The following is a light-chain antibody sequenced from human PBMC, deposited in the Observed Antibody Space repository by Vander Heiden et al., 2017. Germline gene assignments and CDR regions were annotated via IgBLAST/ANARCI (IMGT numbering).Light chain of an antibody. CDR1: SSEVGTYVY. CDR2: DVT. CDR3: CSYAGSYTWV. V-gene: IGLV2-11*01. J-gene: IGLJ3*02. Sequence: QSALTQPRPVSGAPGQPVTISGSGTSSEVGTYVYVSWCRQHPSKAPNLLIYDVTKWPSGVPDRFSGSKSGNTATLTISGLLTEDEADYYCCSYAGSYTWVFGGGTKVTVL.